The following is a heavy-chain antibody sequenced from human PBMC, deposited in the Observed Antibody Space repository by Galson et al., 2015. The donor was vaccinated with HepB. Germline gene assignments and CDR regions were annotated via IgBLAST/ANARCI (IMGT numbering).Heavy chain of an antibody. V-gene: IGHV3-64D*06. Sequence: SLRLSCAASGFTFNIYAMHWVRQAPGKGLEHVALISSNGTSTYYADSVKGRFTISRDNSKNTLYLQMSSLRVEDTAVFYCVKDASYGGSGWYFDNWGQGTLVTVSS. CDR1: GFTFNIYA. D-gene: IGHD6-19*01. CDR2: ISSNGTST. J-gene: IGHJ4*02. CDR3: VKDASYGGSGWYFDN.